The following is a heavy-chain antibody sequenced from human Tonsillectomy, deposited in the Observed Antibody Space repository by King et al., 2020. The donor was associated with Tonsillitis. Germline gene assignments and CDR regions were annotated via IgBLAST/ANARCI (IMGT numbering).Heavy chain of an antibody. CDR1: GFTYSIYA. D-gene: IGHD6-19*01. V-gene: IGHV3-23*04. CDR3: AKWQSVAVLDY. Sequence: VQLVESGGGLVQPGGSLRLSCAASGFTYSIYAMSWVRQAPGKGLEWVSSVSGRGDNTYHVDSVKGRFTISRDNSKNTLYLQMNSLRADDTAVYYCAKWQSVAVLDYWGQGTLVTVSS. CDR2: VSGRGDNT. J-gene: IGHJ4*02.